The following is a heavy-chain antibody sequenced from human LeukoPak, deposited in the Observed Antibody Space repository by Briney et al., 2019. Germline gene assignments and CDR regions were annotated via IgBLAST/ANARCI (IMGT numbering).Heavy chain of an antibody. D-gene: IGHD3-3*01. Sequence: PGASVKVSCKASGYTFTGYYMHWVRQAPGQGLEWMGWINPNSGGTNYAQKFQGRVTMTRDTSISTAYMELSRLRSDDTAVYYCATPFWSGYSWFGSYYGMDVWGQGTTVTVSS. CDR2: INPNSGGT. CDR1: GYTFTGYY. CDR3: ATPFWSGYSWFGSYYGMDV. V-gene: IGHV1-2*02. J-gene: IGHJ6*02.